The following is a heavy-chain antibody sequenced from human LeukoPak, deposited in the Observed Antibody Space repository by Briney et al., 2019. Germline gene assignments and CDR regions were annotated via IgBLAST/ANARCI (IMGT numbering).Heavy chain of an antibody. CDR3: ARGSYYGSANY. CDR1: GGSLSSSSDY. Sequence: PSETLSLTCTVSGGSLSSSSDYWGWLRQPPGTGLEWIGSIYYSGSTNYNPSLKRRVTISVDTSKNQFSLKLSSVTAADTAVYYCARGSYYGSANYWGQGTLVTASS. V-gene: IGHV4-39*07. CDR2: IYYSGST. D-gene: IGHD3-10*01. J-gene: IGHJ4*02.